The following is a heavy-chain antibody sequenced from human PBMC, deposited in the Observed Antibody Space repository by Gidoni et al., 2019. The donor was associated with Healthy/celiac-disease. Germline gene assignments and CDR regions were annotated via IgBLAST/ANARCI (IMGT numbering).Heavy chain of an antibody. CDR1: GFTVRSHS. CDR2: IYSGCST. V-gene: IGHV3-66*02. Sequence: EVQLVESGGGLVQPGGSLRLSCAASGFTVRSHSMSWVRQATGKGLEWVSGIYSGCSTYYADSVKGRVTISRDNSKNTLYLQMNSLRAEDTAVYYCARDKVGIAAAGTSRPYYYYGMDVWGQGTTVTVSS. J-gene: IGHJ6*02. CDR3: ARDKVGIAAAGTSRPYYYYGMDV. D-gene: IGHD6-13*01.